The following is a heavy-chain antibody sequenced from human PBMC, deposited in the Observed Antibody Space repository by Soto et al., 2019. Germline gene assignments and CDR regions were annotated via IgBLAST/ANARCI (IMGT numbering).Heavy chain of an antibody. V-gene: IGHV3-23*01. CDR1: GFTFSSYA. CDR3: ARGGGSGSSFVGYYYYTLDV. CDR2: ISGSGGST. D-gene: IGHD1-26*01. Sequence: GGSLRLSCAASGFTFSSYAMSWVRQAPGKGLEWVSAISGSGGSTYYADSVKGRFTISRDNSKNTLYLQMNSLRADDTAVYYCARGGGSGSSFVGYYYYTLDVWGQGTTVTVSS. J-gene: IGHJ6*02.